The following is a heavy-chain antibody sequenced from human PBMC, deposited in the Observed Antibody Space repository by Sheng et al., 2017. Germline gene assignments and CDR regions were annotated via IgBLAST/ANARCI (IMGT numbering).Heavy chain of an antibody. CDR1: GGSFSGYY. V-gene: IGHV4-34*01. J-gene: IGHJ4*02. CDR2: INHSGST. Sequence: QVQLQQWGAGLLKPSETLSLTCAVYGGSFSGYYWSWIRQPPGKGLEWIGEINHSGSTNYNPSLKSRVTISVDTSKNQFSLKLSSVTAADTAVYYCARRGPGPMVTMSSFDYWGQGTLVTVSS. CDR3: ARRGPGPMVTMSSFDY. D-gene: IGHD5-18*01.